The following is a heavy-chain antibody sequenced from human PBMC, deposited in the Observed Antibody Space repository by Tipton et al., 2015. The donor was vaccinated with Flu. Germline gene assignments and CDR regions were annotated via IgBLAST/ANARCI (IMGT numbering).Heavy chain of an antibody. CDR2: IYHSGST. V-gene: IGHV4-39*07. CDR3: ARDGGVGSGWSYSGGNYYYGMDV. J-gene: IGHJ6*02. D-gene: IGHD6-19*01. CDR1: GGSISSYY. Sequence: TLSLTCSVSGGSISSYYWGWIRQPPGKGLEWIGSIYHSGSTFYHPSLKSRVTISVDTSKNQFSLKLSSVTAADTAVYYCARDGGVGSGWSYSGGNYYYGMDVWGQGTTVIVSS.